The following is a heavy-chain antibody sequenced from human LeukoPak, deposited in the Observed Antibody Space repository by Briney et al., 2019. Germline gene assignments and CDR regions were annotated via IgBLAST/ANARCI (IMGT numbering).Heavy chain of an antibody. J-gene: IGHJ5*02. CDR3: ARALRGYDRSWFDP. D-gene: IGHD5-12*01. Sequence: PSETLSLTCSVSGGYISSYYWSWIRQAPGKGLEWIVLIYTSGRTNYNPPLKSRVTMSVATSKNQFSLNLSSVTAADPAVDYCARALRGYDRSWFDPWGQGTLVTVSS. CDR1: GGYISSYY. V-gene: IGHV4-4*07. CDR2: IYTSGRT.